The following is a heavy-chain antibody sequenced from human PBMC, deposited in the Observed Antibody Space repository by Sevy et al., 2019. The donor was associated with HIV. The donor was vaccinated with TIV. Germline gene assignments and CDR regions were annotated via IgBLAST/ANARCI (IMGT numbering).Heavy chain of an antibody. Sequence: GGSLRLSCAASGFIFSRYGMHWVRQAPGKGLEWVAAIFIDGINKYFAGSVKGRFTISRDNSKNTLYLEMNSLRAEDTAVYYCARESGSDWYLDYWGQGTLVTVSS. J-gene: IGHJ4*02. CDR1: GFIFSRYG. D-gene: IGHD2-21*02. CDR3: ARESGSDWYLDY. CDR2: IFIDGINK. V-gene: IGHV3-33*01.